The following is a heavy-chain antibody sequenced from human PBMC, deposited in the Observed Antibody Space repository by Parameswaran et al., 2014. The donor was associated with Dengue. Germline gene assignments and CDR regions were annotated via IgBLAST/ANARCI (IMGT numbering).Heavy chain of an antibody. D-gene: IGHD6-13*01. J-gene: IGHJ6*02. CDR3: TREVWQHLYYYGMDV. CDR2: IRSKAYGGTT. Sequence: RWIRQPPGKGLEWVGFIRSKAYGGTTEYAASVKGRFTISRDDSKSIAYLQMNSLKTEDTAVYYCTREVWQHLYYYGMDVWGQGTTVTVSS. V-gene: IGHV3-49*02.